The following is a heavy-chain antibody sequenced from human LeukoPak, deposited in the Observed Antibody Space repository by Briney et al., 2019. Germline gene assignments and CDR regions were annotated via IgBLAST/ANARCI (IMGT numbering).Heavy chain of an antibody. V-gene: IGHV4-4*02. J-gene: IGHJ4*02. CDR2: IYHSGST. D-gene: IGHD3-22*01. Sequence: PSGTLPLTCAVSGGSISSSYWWSWVRQPPGKGLEWIGEIYHSGSTNYNPSLKSRVTISVDKSKDQFSLKLTSVTAADTAVYYCARLVNYYDRSGYSIHHFDYWGQGTLVTVSS. CDR3: ARLVNYYDRSGYSIHHFDY. CDR1: GGSISSSYW.